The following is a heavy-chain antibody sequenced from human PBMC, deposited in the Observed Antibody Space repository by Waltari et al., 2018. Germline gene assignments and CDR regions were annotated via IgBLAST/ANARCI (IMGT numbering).Heavy chain of an antibody. CDR2: VDHSGNT. Sequence: QVQLQESGPGLVKPSETLSLTCIVSGYSIRGDYLWGWIRQPPGKGLEWIGTVDHSGNTDYNPSFKTRVTISVDTSKNQFSLKLSSVTAADTAVYYCARVLVRGGNDYWGQGTLVTVSS. CDR3: ARVLVRGGNDY. D-gene: IGHD2-15*01. CDR1: GYSIRGDYL. J-gene: IGHJ4*02. V-gene: IGHV4-38-2*02.